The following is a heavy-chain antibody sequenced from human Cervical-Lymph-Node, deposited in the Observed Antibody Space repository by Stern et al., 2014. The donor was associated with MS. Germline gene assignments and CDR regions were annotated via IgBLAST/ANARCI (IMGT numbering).Heavy chain of an antibody. Sequence: QVQLVQSGGAVVQPGRSLRLSCAASGFTFSSYGMHWVRQAPGKGLEWVTVISHDGNHKYYAASVKGRFTISRDNSKNTLHLQMNSVTPDDTAIYYCARDYEDTSMLFDHWGQGTLVTVSS. V-gene: IGHV3-30*03. CDR1: GFTFSSYG. CDR2: ISHDGNHK. CDR3: ARDYEDTSMLFDH. D-gene: IGHD2-8*01. J-gene: IGHJ4*02.